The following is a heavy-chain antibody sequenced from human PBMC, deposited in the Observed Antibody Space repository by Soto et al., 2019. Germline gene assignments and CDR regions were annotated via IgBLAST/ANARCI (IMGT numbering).Heavy chain of an antibody. D-gene: IGHD3-10*01. J-gene: IGHJ6*02. CDR2: IYYSGST. Sequence: LSLTCTVSGGSVSSGDYFWSWLRQSPGKRLEWIAYIYYSGSTNYNPSLKSRATISVDTSKSQVSLTLTSMTAADAALYYCARSPNYYYYGFDVWGQGTAVSVSS. CDR3: ARSPNYYYYGFDV. CDR1: GGSVSSGDYF. V-gene: IGHV4-61*08.